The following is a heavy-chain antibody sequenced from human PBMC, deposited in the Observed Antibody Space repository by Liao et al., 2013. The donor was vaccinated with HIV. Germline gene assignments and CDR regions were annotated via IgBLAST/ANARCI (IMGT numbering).Heavy chain of an antibody. V-gene: IGHV4-34*01. CDR1: GGSFSYYY. CDR3: ARWGSYYMDV. J-gene: IGHJ6*03. Sequence: QVQLQQWGAGLLKPSETLSLTCAVYGGSFSYYYWSWIRQPPGKGLEWIGEINHSGSTNYNPSLKSRVTISVDTSKNQFSLNLSSVTAADTAVYYCARWGSYYMDVWGKGTTVTVSS. CDR2: INHSGST. D-gene: IGHD3-16*01.